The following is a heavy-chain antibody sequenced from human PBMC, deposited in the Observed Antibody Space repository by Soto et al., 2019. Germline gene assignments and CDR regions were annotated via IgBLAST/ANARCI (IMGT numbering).Heavy chain of an antibody. D-gene: IGHD3-3*01. V-gene: IGHV4-4*07. Sequence: QVQLQESGPGLVKPSETLSLTCTVSGGSISSYYWSWIRQPAGKGLEWIGRIYTSGSTNYNPSLKSRVTISVDTSKNQFSLKLSSVTAADTAVYYCARGSYDFWSGPYAGNAFDIWGQGTMVTVSS. J-gene: IGHJ3*02. CDR3: ARGSYDFWSGPYAGNAFDI. CDR1: GGSISSYY. CDR2: IYTSGST.